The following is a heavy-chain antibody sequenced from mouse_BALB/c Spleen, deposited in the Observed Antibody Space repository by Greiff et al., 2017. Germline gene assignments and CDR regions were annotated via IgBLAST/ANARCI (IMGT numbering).Heavy chain of an antibody. J-gene: IGHJ1*01. D-gene: IGHD1-1*01. V-gene: IGHV5-6-5*01. CDR2: ISSGGST. CDR1: GFTFSSYA. Sequence: EVKLVESGGGLVKPGGSLKLSCAASGFTFSSYAMFWVRQTPEKRLEWVVSISSGGSTYYPDSVKVRFTISRDNARNILYLQMSSLRSEDTAMYYCARGRRGSSSEYFDVWGAGTTVTVSS. CDR3: ARGRRGSSSEYFDV.